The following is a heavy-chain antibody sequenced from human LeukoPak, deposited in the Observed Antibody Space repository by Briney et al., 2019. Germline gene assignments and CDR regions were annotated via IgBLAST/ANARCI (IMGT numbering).Heavy chain of an antibody. CDR3: AKARDGYNSRLDY. V-gene: IGHV3-9*01. Sequence: GGSLRLSCAASGFTFDDYAMHWVRQAPGKGLEWVSGISRNSGSIGYADSVKGRFPISRDNAKNSLYLQMNSLRAEDTALYYCAKARDGYNSRLDYWGQGTLVTVSS. CDR1: GFTFDDYA. D-gene: IGHD5-24*01. J-gene: IGHJ4*02. CDR2: ISRNSGSI.